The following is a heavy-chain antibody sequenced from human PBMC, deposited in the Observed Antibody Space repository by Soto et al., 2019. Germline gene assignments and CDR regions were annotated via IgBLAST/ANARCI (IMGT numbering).Heavy chain of an antibody. V-gene: IGHV1-18*04. D-gene: IGHD2-2*01. CDR3: ARVGGYCSSTSCYRWFDP. CDR1: GYTFTTYD. Sequence: QFQLVQSGAEVKKPGASVKVSCKASGYTFTTYDISWVRQAPGQGLEWMGWISAYNGNTNYAQKLQGRVTMTTDTSTSTAYMELRSLRSDDTAVYYCARVGGYCSSTSCYRWFDPWGQGTLVTVSS. J-gene: IGHJ5*02. CDR2: ISAYNGNT.